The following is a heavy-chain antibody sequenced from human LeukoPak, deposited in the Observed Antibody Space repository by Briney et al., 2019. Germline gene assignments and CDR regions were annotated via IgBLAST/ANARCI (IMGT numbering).Heavy chain of an antibody. V-gene: IGHV3-23*01. Sequence: GGSLRLSCAASGFTFSSYAMSWVRQAPGEGLEWVSAISGSGGSTYYADSVKGRFTISRDNSKNTLYLQMNSLRAEDTAVYYCAKAMIVVDSRGMDVWGQGTTVTVSS. CDR3: AKAMIVVDSRGMDV. CDR2: ISGSGGST. J-gene: IGHJ6*02. CDR1: GFTFSSYA. D-gene: IGHD3-22*01.